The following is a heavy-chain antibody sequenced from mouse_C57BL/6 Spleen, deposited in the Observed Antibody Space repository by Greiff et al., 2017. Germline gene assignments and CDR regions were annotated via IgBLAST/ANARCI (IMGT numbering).Heavy chain of an antibody. CDR2: ISYDGSN. Sequence: EVQLEESGPGLVKPSQSLSLTCSVTGYSITSGYYCNWIRQFPGNNLEWMGYISYDGSNNYNPSLKNQISVTRDPSKTQFFLKLNSVTTEDTATYDCARWTDCYGSPWGQGTTLTVSS. CDR1: GYSITSGYY. V-gene: IGHV3-6*01. CDR3: ARWTDCYGSP. D-gene: IGHD1-1*01. J-gene: IGHJ2*01.